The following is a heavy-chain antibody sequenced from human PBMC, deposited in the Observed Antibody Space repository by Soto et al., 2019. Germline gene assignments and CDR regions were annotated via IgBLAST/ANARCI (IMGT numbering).Heavy chain of an antibody. CDR1: GYTFSDYY. J-gene: IGHJ4*02. CDR2: INPNSGGT. D-gene: IGHD1-1*01. CDR3: AREPATAKPEGVDF. Sequence: QVQLVQSGAEVRKPGASVKVSCKASGYTFSDYYIHWVRQAPGHGLEWMGWINPNSGGTKYAPKFQGGDTITRDTTITTAYMELSRLRSGDTAVYYCAREPATAKPEGVDFWGQGTLVTVSS. V-gene: IGHV1-2*02.